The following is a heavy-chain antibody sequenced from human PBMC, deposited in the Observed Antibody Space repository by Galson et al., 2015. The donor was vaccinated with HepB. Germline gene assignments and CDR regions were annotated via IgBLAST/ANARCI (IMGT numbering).Heavy chain of an antibody. D-gene: IGHD3-22*01. CDR2: IYSGGST. V-gene: IGHV3-53*01. Sequence: SLRLSCAASGFTVSSNYMSWVRQAPGKGLEWVSVIYSGGSTYYADSVKGRFTISRDNSKNTLYPQMNSLRAEDTAVYYCARDYYDSSGYYYWGQGTLVTVSS. CDR3: ARDYYDSSGYYY. J-gene: IGHJ4*02. CDR1: GFTVSSNY.